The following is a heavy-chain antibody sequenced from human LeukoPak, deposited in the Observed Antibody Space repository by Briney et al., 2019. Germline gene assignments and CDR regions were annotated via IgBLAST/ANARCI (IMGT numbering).Heavy chain of an antibody. CDR1: GGSISSGGYS. V-gene: IGHV4-30-2*01. D-gene: IGHD3-10*01. J-gene: IGHJ4*02. CDR3: ARDNRGVKAFDY. Sequence: PSETLSLTRAVSGGSISSGGYSWSWIRQPPGRGLEWIGYIYHSGSTYYNPSLKSRVTISVDRSKNQFSLKLSSVTAADTAVYYCARDNRGVKAFDYWGQGTLVTVSS. CDR2: IYHSGST.